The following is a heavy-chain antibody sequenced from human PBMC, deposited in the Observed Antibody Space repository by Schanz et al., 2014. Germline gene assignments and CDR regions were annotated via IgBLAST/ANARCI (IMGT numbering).Heavy chain of an antibody. J-gene: IGHJ4*01. CDR1: GFTFSSYA. Sequence: EVQLLESGGGLVQPGGSLRLSCAASGFTFSSYAMSWVRQAPGKGLEWVSALSGSGGSTYYADSVKGRFTISRDNSKNTLYLQMNTLRAEDTAVYYCAREQIMAAAGLVDYWGHGTLVTVSS. CDR2: LSGSGGST. CDR3: AREQIMAAAGLVDY. D-gene: IGHD6-13*01. V-gene: IGHV3-23*01.